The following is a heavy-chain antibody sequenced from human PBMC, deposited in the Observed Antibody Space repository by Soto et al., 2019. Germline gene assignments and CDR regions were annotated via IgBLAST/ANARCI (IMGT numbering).Heavy chain of an antibody. Sequence: SVKVSCKASGGTFSSYAISWVRQAPGQGLEWMGGIIPIFGTANYAQKFQGRVTITADESTSTAYMELSSLRSEDTAVYYCARDRTTVTTSDAFDIWGQGTMVTVSS. CDR3: ARDRTTVTTSDAFDI. V-gene: IGHV1-69*13. CDR2: IIPIFGTA. D-gene: IGHD4-17*01. CDR1: GGTFSSYA. J-gene: IGHJ3*02.